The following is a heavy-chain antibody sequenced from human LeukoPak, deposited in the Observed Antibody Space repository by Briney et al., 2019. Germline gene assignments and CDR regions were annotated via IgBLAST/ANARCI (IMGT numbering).Heavy chain of an antibody. J-gene: IGHJ4*02. Sequence: GGSLRLSCAASGFTFSSYNMNWVRQAPGKGLEWVSYISSSSSTIYYADSVKGRFTISRDNSKNTLYLQMNSLRAEDTAIYYCAKWGCSGGSCYPFDYWGQGTLVTVSS. CDR1: GFTFSSYN. V-gene: IGHV3-48*01. CDR2: ISSSSSTI. D-gene: IGHD2-15*01. CDR3: AKWGCSGGSCYPFDY.